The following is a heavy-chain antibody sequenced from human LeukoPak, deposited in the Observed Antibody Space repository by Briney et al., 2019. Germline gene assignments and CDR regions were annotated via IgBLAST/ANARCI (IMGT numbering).Heavy chain of an antibody. Sequence: GGSLRLSCAASGFTFSSYAMSWVRQAPGKGLEWVSAISGSGGSTYYADSVKGRFTISRDNSKNTLYLQMNSLRAEDTAVYYCAKVSLGVVVPAAEDDYWGQGTLVTV. CDR1: GFTFSSYA. CDR3: AKVSLGVVVPAAEDDY. CDR2: ISGSGGST. D-gene: IGHD2-2*01. J-gene: IGHJ4*02. V-gene: IGHV3-23*01.